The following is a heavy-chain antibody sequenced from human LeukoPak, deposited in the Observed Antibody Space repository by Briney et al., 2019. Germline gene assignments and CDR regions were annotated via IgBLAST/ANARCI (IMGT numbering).Heavy chain of an antibody. CDR1: GFTFSNYA. D-gene: IGHD3-16*01. Sequence: PGGSLRLSCAASGFTFSNYAMSWVRRAPAGGLEWVSSLRGDGETFYADSVKGRFTLSRDHSRNTVYLQLNNLRLDDTAVYYCAKASWVSSADAVLWGRGTLVTVSS. J-gene: IGHJ4*02. CDR3: AKASWVSSADAVL. CDR2: LRGDGET. V-gene: IGHV3-23*01.